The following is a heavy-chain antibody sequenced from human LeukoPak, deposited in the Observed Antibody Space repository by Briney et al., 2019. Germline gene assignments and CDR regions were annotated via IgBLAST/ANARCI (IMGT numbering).Heavy chain of an antibody. CDR1: GGSITGYY. CDR2: IHCTGAT. Sequence: KPSETLSLTCAVYGGSITGYYWSWIRQTPGRGLEWVGEIHCTGATSYNPSLKSRATISTDTSKNQFSLRLSSVTAADTAVYYCARGNILTGYCFDFWGQGALVTVSS. V-gene: IGHV4-34*01. J-gene: IGHJ4*02. D-gene: IGHD3-9*01. CDR3: ARGNILTGYCFDF.